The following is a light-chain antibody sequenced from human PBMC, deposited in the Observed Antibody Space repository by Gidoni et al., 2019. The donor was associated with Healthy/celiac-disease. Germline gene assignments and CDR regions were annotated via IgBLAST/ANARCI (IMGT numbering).Light chain of an antibody. Sequence: EIVLTQSPGTLSLSPGERATLSCRASQSVSSSYLAWYQPKPGQAPRLLIYGASSRATGIPDRFSGSGSGTDFTLTISRLEPEAFAVYYCQQYGSSSITFGQGTRLEIK. CDR3: QQYGSSSIT. CDR1: QSVSSSY. CDR2: GAS. J-gene: IGKJ5*01. V-gene: IGKV3-20*01.